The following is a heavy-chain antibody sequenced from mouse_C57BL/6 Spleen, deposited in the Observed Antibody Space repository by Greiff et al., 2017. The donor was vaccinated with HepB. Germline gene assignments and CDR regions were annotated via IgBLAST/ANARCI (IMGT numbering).Heavy chain of an antibody. J-gene: IGHJ2*01. V-gene: IGHV1-53*01. Sequence: QVQLQQPGTELVKPGASVKLSCKASGYTFTSYWMHWVKQRPGQGLEWIGNINPSNGGTNYNEKFKSKATLTVDKSSSTAYIQLSSLPSEDSAVYYCAGSITPVVAAGFDYWGQGTTLTVSS. CDR3: AGSITPVVAAGFDY. CDR2: INPSNGGT. D-gene: IGHD1-1*01. CDR1: GYTFTSYW.